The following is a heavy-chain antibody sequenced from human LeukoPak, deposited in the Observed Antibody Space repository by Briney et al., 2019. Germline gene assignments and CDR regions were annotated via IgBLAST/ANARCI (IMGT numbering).Heavy chain of an antibody. CDR2: ISGSGGST. V-gene: IGHV3-23*01. J-gene: IGHJ5*02. D-gene: IGHD3-22*01. CDR1: GFTFSSYA. CDR3: AKGRLFQGSSGSPGGDVDP. Sequence: PGGSLRLSCAASGFTFSSYAMSWVRQAPGKGLEWVSAISGSGGSTYYADSVKGRFTISRDNSKNTLYLQMNSLGAEDTAVYCCAKGRLFQGSSGSPGGDVDPWREGALDSVS.